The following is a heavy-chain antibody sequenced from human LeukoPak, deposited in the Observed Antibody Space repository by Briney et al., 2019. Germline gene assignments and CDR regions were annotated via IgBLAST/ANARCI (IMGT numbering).Heavy chain of an antibody. D-gene: IGHD2-15*01. CDR1: GFSLGTMGVG. CDR3: AHDTVGNTGFDY. J-gene: IGHJ4*02. V-gene: IGHV2-5*02. CDR2: IYWDDDK. Sequence: SGPTLVNPPQPPPLTSTFSGFSLGTMGVGVGGILQPPGKALTGLALIYWDDDKRHSPSLKSRLTITKDTSKNQVVLTMTNMDPVDTATYYCAHDTVGNTGFDYWGQGTLVTVSS.